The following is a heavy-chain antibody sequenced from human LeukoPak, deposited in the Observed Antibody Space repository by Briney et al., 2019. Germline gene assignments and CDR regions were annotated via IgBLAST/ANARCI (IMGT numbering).Heavy chain of an antibody. J-gene: IGHJ4*02. V-gene: IGHV4-38-2*02. CDR3: ARRPDTYQDY. CDR1: GYSISSGYY. CDR2: IHHSGST. Sequence: PSETLSLTCTVSGYSISSGYYWGWTRQPPGKGLEWIGTIHHSGSTYYNPSLKSRVTISVDTSKNQFSLNLSSVTAADTAVYYCARRPDTYQDYWGQGSLVTVSS. D-gene: IGHD1-14*01.